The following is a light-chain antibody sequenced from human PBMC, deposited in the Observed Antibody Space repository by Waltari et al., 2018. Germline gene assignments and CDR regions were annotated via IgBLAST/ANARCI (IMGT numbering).Light chain of an antibody. CDR1: QRLSNW. CDR3: QQYNTYSRT. Sequence: DIQMTQSPSTLSASIGDRVTITCRASQRLSNWLAWFQQKPGKAPKLLIYGASSLESGVPSRFSGSGSGTEFTLTISSLQPDDFATYYCQQYNTYSRTFGQGTTVEVK. J-gene: IGKJ1*01. V-gene: IGKV1-5*01. CDR2: GAS.